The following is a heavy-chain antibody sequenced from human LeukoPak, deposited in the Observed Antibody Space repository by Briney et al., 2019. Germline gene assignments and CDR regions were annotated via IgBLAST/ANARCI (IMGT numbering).Heavy chain of an antibody. J-gene: IGHJ6*03. D-gene: IGHD2-8*01. CDR2: INPDGGVT. Sequence: GASVKVSCKASGYSFTGYYIHWVRQAPGQGLERMGWINPDGGVTKSAQNFQGRVTMTRDKSINTVYMELSGLTSDDTALYYCARGPNHYYYMDFWGTGTTVSVSS. CDR3: ARGPNHYYYMDF. CDR1: GYSFTGYY. V-gene: IGHV1-2*02.